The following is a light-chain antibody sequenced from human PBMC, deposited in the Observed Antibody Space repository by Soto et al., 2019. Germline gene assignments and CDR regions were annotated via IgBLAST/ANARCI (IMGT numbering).Light chain of an antibody. CDR2: EVN. J-gene: IGLJ1*01. CDR3: CSYAGSTTHYV. Sequence: QSVLAQPAPLSGSTGKSITPSRPGTSRDFGYYNLVSWYQQHPGKAPKLIIYEVNKRPSGFSNRFSGSKSGNTASLTISGLQAEDEADYYCCSYAGSTTHYVFGTGTKVTVL. CDR1: SRDFGYYNL. V-gene: IGLV2-23*02.